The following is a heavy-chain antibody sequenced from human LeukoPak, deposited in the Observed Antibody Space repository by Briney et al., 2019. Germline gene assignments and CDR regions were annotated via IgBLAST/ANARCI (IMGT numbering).Heavy chain of an antibody. CDR2: ISGSGGST. CDR3: AKDRLFVGATRASPWFGY. D-gene: IGHD1-26*01. CDR1: GFTFSSYA. V-gene: IGHV3-23*01. J-gene: IGHJ4*02. Sequence: GGSLRLSCAASGFTFSSYAMSWVRQAPGKGLEWVSAISGSGGSTYYADSVKGRFTISRDNSKNTLYLQMNSLRAEDTAVYYCAKDRLFVGATRASPWFGYWGQGTLVTVSS.